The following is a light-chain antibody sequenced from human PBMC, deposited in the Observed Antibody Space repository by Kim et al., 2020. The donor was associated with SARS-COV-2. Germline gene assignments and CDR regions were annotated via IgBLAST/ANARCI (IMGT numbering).Light chain of an antibody. J-gene: IGKJ1*01. Sequence: EIVLTQSPGTLSLSPGERATLSCRTSQSVNSAYLAWYQQKPGQAPRLLIYGASSRATGIPDRFRGSGSGTDFTLTITRLEPEDSAVYYCQHYALSRTWAFGQGTKVDIK. CDR2: GAS. CDR1: QSVNSAY. CDR3: QHYALSRTWA. V-gene: IGKV3-20*01.